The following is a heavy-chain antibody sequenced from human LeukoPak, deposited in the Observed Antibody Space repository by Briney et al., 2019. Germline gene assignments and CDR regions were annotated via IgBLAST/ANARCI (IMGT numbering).Heavy chain of an antibody. Sequence: GGSLRLSCAASGFTISTNYMSWVRQAPGKGLEWVSVMYTGGSTYYADSVKRRFTISRDNSKNTLYLQMNSLRAEDTALYYCARAPFYYDSSGYPYFDGWGQGTLVTVSS. CDR2: MYTGGST. CDR3: ARAPFYYDSSGYPYFDG. V-gene: IGHV3-53*01. D-gene: IGHD3-22*01. J-gene: IGHJ4*02. CDR1: GFTISTNY.